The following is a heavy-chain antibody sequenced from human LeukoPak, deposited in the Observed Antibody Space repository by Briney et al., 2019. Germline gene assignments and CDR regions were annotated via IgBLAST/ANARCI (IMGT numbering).Heavy chain of an antibody. J-gene: IGHJ6*02. CDR3: ARSLDYEESFPLDV. V-gene: IGHV1-8*01. Sequence: RASVKVSCKASGYTFTSYDINWVRQATGQGLEWMGWMNPNSGNTGYAQKFQGRVTMTRNTSISTAYMELSSLRSEDTAVYYCARSLDYEESFPLDVWGQGTTVTVSS. CDR1: GYTFTSYD. CDR2: MNPNSGNT. D-gene: IGHD4-17*01.